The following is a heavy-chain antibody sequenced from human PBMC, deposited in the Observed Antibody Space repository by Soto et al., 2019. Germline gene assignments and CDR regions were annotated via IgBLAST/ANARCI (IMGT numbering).Heavy chain of an antibody. J-gene: IGHJ4*02. D-gene: IGHD3-22*01. CDR3: FTYYYDSSGYPLLGY. Sequence: PGGSLRLSCAASGFTVSSNYMSWVRQAPGKGLEWVSVIYSGGSTYYADSVKGRFTISRHNSKNTLYLQMNSLKTEDTAIYYCFTYYYDSSGYPLLGYWGQGTLVTVSS. V-gene: IGHV3-53*01. CDR1: GFTVSSNY. CDR2: IYSGGST.